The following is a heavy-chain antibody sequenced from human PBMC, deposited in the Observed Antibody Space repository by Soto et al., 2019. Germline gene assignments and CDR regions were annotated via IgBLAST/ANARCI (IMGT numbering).Heavy chain of an antibody. D-gene: IGHD3-10*01. CDR1: GGSISTYY. J-gene: IGHJ4*02. Sequence: QVQLQESGPGLAKPSETLSLTCTVSGGSISTYYWSWIRQPPGKGLEWYGYIYYSGSTNYHPALKSRVTISVDTAKNQYTLKLRSVTAADTAVYYCARGSWRHIDYWGQGALVTVSS. CDR2: IYYSGST. V-gene: IGHV4-59*08. CDR3: ARGSWRHIDY.